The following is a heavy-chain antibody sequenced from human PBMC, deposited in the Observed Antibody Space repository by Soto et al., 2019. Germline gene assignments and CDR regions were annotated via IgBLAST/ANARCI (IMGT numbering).Heavy chain of an antibody. CDR3: ARDFTMTGMDV. CDR1: GFSLSDYY. V-gene: IGHV3-11*01. J-gene: IGHJ6*02. D-gene: IGHD3-3*01. Sequence: GGSLRLSCAASGFSLSDYYMSWIRQAPGKGLEWVSYISRSASNIYYADSVKGRFTVSTDNAKNSLYLQMNSLRAEDTAVYYCARDFTMTGMDVWGQGTAVTVSS. CDR2: ISRSASNI.